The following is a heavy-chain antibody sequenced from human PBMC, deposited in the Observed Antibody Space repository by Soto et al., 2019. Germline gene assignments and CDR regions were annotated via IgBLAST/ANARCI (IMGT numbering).Heavy chain of an antibody. J-gene: IGHJ5*02. CDR3: ARLYCSSSTCDSWFDP. D-gene: IGHD2-2*01. CDR2: IDPRDSYT. Sequence: EVQLVESGAEVKKPGESRRISCTGFGYTFTTFWISWVRQMPGRGLEWMGRIDPRDSYTNYSPSFQGHVTISADKSISTAYLQWGSRKASDTAMYYCARLYCSSSTCDSWFDPWGQGTLVTVSS. CDR1: GYTFTTFW. V-gene: IGHV5-10-1*03.